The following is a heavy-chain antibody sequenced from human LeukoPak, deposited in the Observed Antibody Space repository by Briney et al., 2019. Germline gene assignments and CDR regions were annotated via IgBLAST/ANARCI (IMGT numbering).Heavy chain of an antibody. D-gene: IGHD3-10*01. Sequence: GGSLRLSCAASGFSFSNYIMHWVRQAPGKGLEWVAVTEYSGTNKYYADSMKGRFTISRDNSKNTLFLQMISLRPEDTAINYCAREFAGEALDVWGQGTMVTVSS. J-gene: IGHJ3*01. CDR3: AREFAGEALDV. V-gene: IGHV3-30-3*01. CDR1: GFSFSNYI. CDR2: TEYSGTNK.